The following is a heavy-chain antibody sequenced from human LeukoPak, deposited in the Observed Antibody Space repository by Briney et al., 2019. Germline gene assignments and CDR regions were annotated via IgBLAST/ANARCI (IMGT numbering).Heavy chain of an antibody. D-gene: IGHD3-10*01. Sequence: ASVKVSCKASGYTFTSYAMNWVRQAPGQGLEWMGWINTNTGNPTYAQGFTGRFVFSLDTSVSTAYLQISSLKAEDTAVYYCARVWGLWFGELENWFDPWGQGTLVTVSS. CDR1: GYTFTSYA. J-gene: IGHJ5*02. CDR3: ARVWGLWFGELENWFDP. CDR2: INTNTGNP. V-gene: IGHV7-4-1*02.